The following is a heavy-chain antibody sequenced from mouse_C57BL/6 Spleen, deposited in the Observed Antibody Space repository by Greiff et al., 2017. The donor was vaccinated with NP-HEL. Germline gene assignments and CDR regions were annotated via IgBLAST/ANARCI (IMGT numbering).Heavy chain of an antibody. CDR1: GYTFTNYW. CDR2: IYPGGGYT. D-gene: IGHD2-2*01. Sequence: QVQLQQSGAELVRPGTSVKMSCKASGYTFTNYWIGWAKQRPGHGLEWIGDIYPGGGYTNYNEKFKGKATLTADKSSSTAYMQFSSLTSEDSAIYYCANYGYDGGFAYWGQGTLVTVSA. V-gene: IGHV1-63*01. CDR3: ANYGYDGGFAY. J-gene: IGHJ3*01.